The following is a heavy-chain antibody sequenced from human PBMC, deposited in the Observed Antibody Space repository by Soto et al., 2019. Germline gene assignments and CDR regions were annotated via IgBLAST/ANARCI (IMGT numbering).Heavy chain of an antibody. CDR3: ARDRVGNDY. Sequence: QVQLVQSGAEVQKPGASVKLSCKASGYTFTSYSMHWVRQAPGQSLEWLGWINTGNGDTRYPQKFQGRVTVTRDTSASTGYMELSSLNSEDTAVYYCARDRVGNDYWGQGTQVTVSS. CDR2: INTGNGDT. CDR1: GYTFTSYS. J-gene: IGHJ4*02. V-gene: IGHV1-3*04.